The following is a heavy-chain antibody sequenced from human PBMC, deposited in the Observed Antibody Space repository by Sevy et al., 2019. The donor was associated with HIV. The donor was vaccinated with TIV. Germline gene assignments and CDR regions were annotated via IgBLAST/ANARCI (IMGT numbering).Heavy chain of an antibody. Sequence: GESLKISCKGSGYSFSTYWIGWGRQMPGKGLEWMGIIYPGDSDTRYSPSFQGQVTISAEKSISTAYLQWSSLKASDTAMYYCAGGREDYVWGSYRSIPPSFDYWGQGTLVTVSS. CDR2: IYPGDSDT. CDR1: GYSFSTYW. D-gene: IGHD3-16*02. CDR3: AGGREDYVWGSYRSIPPSFDY. V-gene: IGHV5-51*01. J-gene: IGHJ4*02.